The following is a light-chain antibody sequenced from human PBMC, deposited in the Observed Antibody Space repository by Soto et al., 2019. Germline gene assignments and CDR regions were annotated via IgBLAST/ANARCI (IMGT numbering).Light chain of an antibody. Sequence: QSLLTQPASVSGSPGQSITISCTGTSSDVGGYNYVSWYQQHPVKAPKLMIYDVTNRPSGVSDRFSGSKSDNTASLTISGLQAEDEADYYCSSYTSSSTPYVFGTGTKVTVL. CDR1: SSDVGGYNY. J-gene: IGLJ1*01. V-gene: IGLV2-14*01. CDR3: SSYTSSSTPYV. CDR2: DVT.